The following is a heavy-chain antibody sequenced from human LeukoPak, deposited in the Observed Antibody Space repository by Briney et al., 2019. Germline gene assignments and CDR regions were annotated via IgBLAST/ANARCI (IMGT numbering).Heavy chain of an antibody. CDR1: GGSISSTSYF. CDR3: ARLPRGGNWFDP. D-gene: IGHD5-12*01. V-gene: IGHV4-39*01. Sequence: SETLSLTCTVSGGSISSTSYFWGWVRQPPGKRLEWIGTIYHRGSTYYSPSLKSRVTISVDTSKNQFSLKLSSVTAADTAMYYCARLPRGGNWFDPWGQGTLVTVSS. CDR2: IYHRGST. J-gene: IGHJ5*02.